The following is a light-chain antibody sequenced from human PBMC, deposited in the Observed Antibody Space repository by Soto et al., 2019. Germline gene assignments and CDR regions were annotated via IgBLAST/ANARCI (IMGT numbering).Light chain of an antibody. Sequence: IQMTQSPSTLSASVGDRVPITCRASQTIRSLLAWYQQKPGKAPKALIYDASRLGSGVPSRFSGSGSGTEFTLTISSLQPDDFATYYCQQYQTYATFGQGTRLEI. J-gene: IGKJ5*01. V-gene: IGKV1-5*01. CDR3: QQYQTYAT. CDR2: DAS. CDR1: QTIRSL.